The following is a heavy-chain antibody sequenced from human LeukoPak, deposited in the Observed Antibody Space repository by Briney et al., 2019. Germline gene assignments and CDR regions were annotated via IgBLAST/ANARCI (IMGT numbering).Heavy chain of an antibody. CDR3: ARITMGATSANFYYYFLDA. CDR2: IISHGGST. D-gene: IGHD3-3*01. CDR1: GFTFSGYT. J-gene: IGHJ6*03. Sequence: GGSLRLTCAASGFTFSGYTLHWVRQAPGKGLEYVSAIISHGGSTHYEDSVKGRFTVSRDNSKNTLYLQMDSLRAEDMAVYYCARITMGATSANFYYYFLDAWGKGTTVTVSS. V-gene: IGHV3-64*02.